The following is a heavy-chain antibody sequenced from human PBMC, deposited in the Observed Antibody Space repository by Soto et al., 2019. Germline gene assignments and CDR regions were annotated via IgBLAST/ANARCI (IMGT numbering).Heavy chain of an antibody. Sequence: PSETLSLTCTVSGGSISSGGYYWSWIRQHPGKGLEWIGNIYYSGSTYYNPSLKSRVTISVDTPKNQFSLKMTSVTAADTAVYYCARGFVSGWPYFDYWGQGTLVTVSS. J-gene: IGHJ4*02. V-gene: IGHV4-39*07. CDR3: ARGFVSGWPYFDY. D-gene: IGHD6-19*01. CDR2: IYYSGST. CDR1: GGSISSGGYY.